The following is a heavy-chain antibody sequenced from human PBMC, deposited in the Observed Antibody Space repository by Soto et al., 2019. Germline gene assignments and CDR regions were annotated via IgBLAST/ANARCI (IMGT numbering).Heavy chain of an antibody. Sequence: EVQLLESGGDLVQPGGSLRLSCAASGFNVGAFAVNWVRQAPGKGLEWVSGISVSDAFIYYADSVRGRFSISRDASENILYLQMDSLRADDTAVYYCARDAGYGSGNSVNHYLDNWGQGTQVTVSP. CDR1: GFNVGAFA. CDR3: ARDAGYGSGNSVNHYLDN. J-gene: IGHJ4*02. CDR2: ISVSDAFI. V-gene: IGHV3-23*01. D-gene: IGHD3-10*01.